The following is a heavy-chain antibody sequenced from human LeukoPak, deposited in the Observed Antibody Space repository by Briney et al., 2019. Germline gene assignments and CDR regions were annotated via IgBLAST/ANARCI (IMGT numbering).Heavy chain of an antibody. CDR3: ARATPGGLHGYSFDY. Sequence: ASVKVSCKASGYTFKSYDINWVRQATGQGLEWMGWMNPNSGNTGYAQKFQDRVSMTRDTSINTAYMELTSLRSGDTAVYYFARATPGGLHGYSFDYWGQGTVVTVYS. CDR1: GYTFKSYD. J-gene: IGHJ4*02. CDR2: MNPNSGNT. V-gene: IGHV1-8*02. D-gene: IGHD5-24*01.